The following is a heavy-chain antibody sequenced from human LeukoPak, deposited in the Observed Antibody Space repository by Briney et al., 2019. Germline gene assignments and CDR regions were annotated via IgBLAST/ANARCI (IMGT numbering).Heavy chain of an antibody. Sequence: SGGSLRLSCAASGFTFSSYAMSWVRQAPGEGLEWVSAISGSGGSTYYADSVKGRFTISRDNSKNTLYLQMNSLRAEDTAVYYCAKNRGIVVVPAATNWFDPWGQGTLVTVSS. V-gene: IGHV3-23*01. CDR3: AKNRGIVVVPAATNWFDP. J-gene: IGHJ5*02. CDR1: GFTFSSYA. CDR2: ISGSGGST. D-gene: IGHD2-2*01.